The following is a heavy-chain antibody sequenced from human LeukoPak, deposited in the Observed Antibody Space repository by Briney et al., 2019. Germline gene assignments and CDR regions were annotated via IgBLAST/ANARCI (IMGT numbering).Heavy chain of an antibody. J-gene: IGHJ3*02. V-gene: IGHV3-21*01. Sequence: GGSLRLSCAASGFTFSSYSMNWVRQARGKGLEWVSSISSSSSYIYYADSVKGRFTISRDNAKNSLYLQMNSLRAEDTAVYYCARSITVTSYDAFDIWGQGTMVTVSS. CDR2: ISSSSSYI. CDR1: GFTFSSYS. D-gene: IGHD4-17*01. CDR3: ARSITVTSYDAFDI.